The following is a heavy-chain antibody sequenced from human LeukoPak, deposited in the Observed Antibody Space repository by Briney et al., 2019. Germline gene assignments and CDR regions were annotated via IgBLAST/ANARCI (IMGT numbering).Heavy chain of an antibody. J-gene: IGHJ5*02. Sequence: PGGSLRLSCAASGFTFSSYWMSWVRQAPGKGLEWVANIKQDGSEKKYVDSVKGRFTISRDNAKNSLYLQMNSLRAEDTAAYYCARDSLWSGYRSFDPWGQGTLVTVSS. V-gene: IGHV3-7*01. D-gene: IGHD3-3*01. CDR1: GFTFSSYW. CDR2: IKQDGSEK. CDR3: ARDSLWSGYRSFDP.